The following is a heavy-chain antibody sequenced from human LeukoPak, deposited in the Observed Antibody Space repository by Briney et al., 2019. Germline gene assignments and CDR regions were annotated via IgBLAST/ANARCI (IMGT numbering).Heavy chain of an antibody. D-gene: IGHD5-24*01. J-gene: IGHJ4*02. CDR3: ARELEMGYGGIDY. CDR1: GYTFTAYY. CDR2: INPNSGGT. V-gene: IGHV1-2*02. Sequence: ASVKVSCKASGYTFTAYYMHWVRQAPGQGPEWMGWINPNSGGTNYAQKFQGRVTLTRDTSITTTYMELSSLRSDDTAVYYCARELEMGYGGIDYWGQGTLVTVSS.